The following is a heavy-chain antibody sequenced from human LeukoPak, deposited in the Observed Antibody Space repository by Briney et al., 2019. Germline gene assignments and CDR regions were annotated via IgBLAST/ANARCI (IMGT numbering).Heavy chain of an antibody. Sequence: TGGSLRLSCTTSGFIFGGYAVSWFRQAPGKGLEWVGFIRSKAYGGTTEYAASVKSRFTISRDDSKSIAYLQMNSLKTEDTAVYYCSRASLYDYVWGSYRLVDYWGQGTLVTVSS. CDR1: GFIFGGYA. CDR3: SRASLYDYVWGSYRLVDY. V-gene: IGHV3-49*03. D-gene: IGHD3-16*02. CDR2: IRSKAYGGTT. J-gene: IGHJ4*02.